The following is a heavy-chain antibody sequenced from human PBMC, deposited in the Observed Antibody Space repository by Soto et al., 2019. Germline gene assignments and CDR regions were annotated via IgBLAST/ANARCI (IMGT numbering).Heavy chain of an antibody. CDR1: GFTFSNYA. V-gene: IGHV3-23*01. Sequence: GGSLRLSCAASGFTFSNYAMTWVRQAPGKGLEWVSGVTRGGSAYYADSVKGRFTISRDNSKNTVFLQMNSLRTEDTAIYYCAKDDCSICNGPAYNFDMDVWGQGTTVTVSS. J-gene: IGHJ6*02. D-gene: IGHD2-15*01. CDR2: VTRGGSA. CDR3: AKDDCSICNGPAYNFDMDV.